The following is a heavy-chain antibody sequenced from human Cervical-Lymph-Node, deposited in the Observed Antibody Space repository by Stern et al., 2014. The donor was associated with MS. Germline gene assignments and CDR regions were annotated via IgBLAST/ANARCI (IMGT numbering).Heavy chain of an antibody. Sequence: VQLVQSGAEVKKPGSSMKVSCKASGGTFSSIEISWVRQAPGQGLEWLGGITPLFGTTNYAPKVQGRGTIIADESTNTVNMELSSLRSEDTAVYYCVRDQGGIAASWGQGTLVTVSS. CDR1: GGTFSSIE. V-gene: IGHV1-69*01. D-gene: IGHD6-13*01. J-gene: IGHJ4*02. CDR2: ITPLFGTT. CDR3: VRDQGGIAAS.